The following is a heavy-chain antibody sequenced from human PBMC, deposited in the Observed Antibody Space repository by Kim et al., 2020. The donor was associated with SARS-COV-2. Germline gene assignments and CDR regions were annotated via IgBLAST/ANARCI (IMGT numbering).Heavy chain of an antibody. Sequence: ASVKVSCKASGYTFTSYDINWVRQATGQGLEWMGWMNPNSGNTGYAQKFQGRVTMTRNTSISTAYMELSSLRSEDTAVYYCATPYCSSTSCHDAFDIWGQGTMVTVSS. D-gene: IGHD2-2*01. CDR1: GYTFTSYD. CDR3: ATPYCSSTSCHDAFDI. J-gene: IGHJ3*02. V-gene: IGHV1-8*01. CDR2: MNPNSGNT.